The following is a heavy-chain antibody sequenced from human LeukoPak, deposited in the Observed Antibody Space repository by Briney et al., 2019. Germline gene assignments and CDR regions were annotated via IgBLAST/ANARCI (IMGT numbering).Heavy chain of an antibody. D-gene: IGHD3-10*01. Sequence: SETLSLTCAVYGESFSGYYWSWIRQPAGKGLEWIGRIYTSGSTNYNPSLKSRVTISVDTSKNQFSLKLGSVTAADTAVYYCARASSFGELLYFDYWGQGTLVTVSS. CDR2: IYTSGST. CDR1: GESFSGYY. V-gene: IGHV4-59*10. CDR3: ARASSFGELLYFDY. J-gene: IGHJ4*02.